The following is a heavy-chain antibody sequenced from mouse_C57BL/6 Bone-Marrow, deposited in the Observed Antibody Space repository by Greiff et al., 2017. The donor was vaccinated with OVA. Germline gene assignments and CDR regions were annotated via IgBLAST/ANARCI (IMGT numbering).Heavy chain of an antibody. J-gene: IGHJ2*01. V-gene: IGHV1-52*01. CDR3: ARSPTVVPHYFDY. CDR2: IDPSDSET. CDR1: GYTLTSYW. Sequence: VQLQQPGAELVRPGSSVKLSCKASGYTLTSYWMHWVKQRPIQGLEWIGNIDPSDSETHYNQKFKDKATLTVDKSSSTAYMQLSSLTSEDSAVYYCARSPTVVPHYFDYWGQGTTLTVSS. D-gene: IGHD1-1*01.